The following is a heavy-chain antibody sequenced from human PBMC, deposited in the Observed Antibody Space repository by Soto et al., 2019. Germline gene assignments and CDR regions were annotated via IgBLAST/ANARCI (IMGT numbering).Heavy chain of an antibody. CDR3: AKRPLTAAGFDY. CDR2: ITGSGGGT. CDR1: GFTFRNYA. J-gene: IGHJ4*02. Sequence: EVQLLESGGGLVQPGGSLRLSCAASGFTFRNYAMTWVRQAPGKGLEWVSVITGSGGGTYFVDSVKGRFTISRDNSKNKVYLQMNSMRAEDTAVYYCAKRPLTAAGFDYWGQGTLVTVAS. D-gene: IGHD6-13*01. V-gene: IGHV3-23*01.